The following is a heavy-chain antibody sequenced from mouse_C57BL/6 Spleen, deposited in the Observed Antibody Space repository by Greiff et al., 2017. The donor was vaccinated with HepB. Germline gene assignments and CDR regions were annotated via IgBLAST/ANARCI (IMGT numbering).Heavy chain of an antibody. CDR3: ARSRWLNWYFDV. CDR1: GYTFTSYW. CDR2: IDPSDSYT. V-gene: IGHV1-50*01. D-gene: IGHD2-3*01. J-gene: IGHJ1*03. Sequence: QVQLQQPGAELVKPGASVKLSCKASGYTFTSYWMQWVKQRPGQGLEWIGEIDPSDSYTNYNQKFKGKATLTVDTSSSTAYMQLSSLTSEDSAVYYCARSRWLNWYFDVWGTGTTVTVSS.